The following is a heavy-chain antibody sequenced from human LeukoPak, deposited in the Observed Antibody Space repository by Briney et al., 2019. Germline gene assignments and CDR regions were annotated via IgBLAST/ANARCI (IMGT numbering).Heavy chain of an antibody. D-gene: IGHD5-12*01. Sequence: GTLRLSCAASGFIFSQYSINWVRQAPGKGLEWVSHIRSTGDTFYADSVKGRFTISRDNARNSLYLQMNSLRAEDTAMYYCARDAGNSGYGCDLWGQGTLVTVSS. J-gene: IGHJ5*02. CDR1: GFIFSQYS. V-gene: IGHV3-48*01. CDR3: ARDAGNSGYGCDL. CDR2: IRSTGDT.